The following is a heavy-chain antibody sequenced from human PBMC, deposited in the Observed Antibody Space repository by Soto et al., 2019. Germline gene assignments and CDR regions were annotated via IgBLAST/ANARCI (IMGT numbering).Heavy chain of an antibody. CDR3: ARSVAVPGAHIDY. Sequence: SETLSLTCSVSGGSISGSYWSWIRQSPGKGLEWLGYVYYTGRTNYSPSLRSRVSISVDTSKNEFSLRLSSVTAADTAVYFCARSVAVPGAHIDYWGQGTQVTVSS. CDR1: GGSISGSY. D-gene: IGHD6-19*01. V-gene: IGHV4-59*01. J-gene: IGHJ4*02. CDR2: VYYTGRT.